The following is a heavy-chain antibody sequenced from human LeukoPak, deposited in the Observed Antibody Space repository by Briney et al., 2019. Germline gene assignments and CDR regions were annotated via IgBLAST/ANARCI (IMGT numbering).Heavy chain of an antibody. D-gene: IGHD2-21*02. V-gene: IGHV3-53*01. CDR3: AGSYCGGDCYSDY. CDR2: IYSGGST. Sequence: GGSLRLSCAASGFTVSSNYMSWVRQAPGKGLEWVSVIYSGGSTYYADSVKGRFTISRDNSKNTLYLRMNSLRAEDTAVYYCAGSYCGGDCYSDYWGQGTLVTVSS. J-gene: IGHJ4*02. CDR1: GFTVSSNY.